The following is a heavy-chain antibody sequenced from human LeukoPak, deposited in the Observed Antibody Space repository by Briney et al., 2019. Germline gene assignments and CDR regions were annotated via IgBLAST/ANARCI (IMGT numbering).Heavy chain of an antibody. CDR2: IYPGDSDT. J-gene: IGHJ6*03. Sequence: GESLKISCKGSGYSFTSYWIGWVRQMPGKGLEWMGIIYPGDSDTRYSPSFQGQVTISADKSISTAYLQWSSLKASDTAMYYCARQGQQLVHDYYYYMDVWGKGTTVTVSS. V-gene: IGHV5-51*01. D-gene: IGHD6-13*01. CDR3: ARQGQQLVHDYYYYMDV. CDR1: GYSFTSYW.